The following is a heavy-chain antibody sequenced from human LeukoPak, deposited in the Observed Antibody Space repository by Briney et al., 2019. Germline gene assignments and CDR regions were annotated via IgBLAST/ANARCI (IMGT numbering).Heavy chain of an antibody. J-gene: IGHJ4*02. V-gene: IGHV4-31*03. D-gene: IGHD2-2*01. CDR1: GGSLSSGGYY. Sequence: SQTLSLTCTVSGGSLSSGGYYWSWLRQHPGTGLEWLGYIYYSGSTYYNPSLKSRVTISVDTSKNQFSLKLSSVTAADTAVYYCARHCSSTSCFDYWGQGTLVTVSS. CDR3: ARHCSSTSCFDY. CDR2: IYYSGST.